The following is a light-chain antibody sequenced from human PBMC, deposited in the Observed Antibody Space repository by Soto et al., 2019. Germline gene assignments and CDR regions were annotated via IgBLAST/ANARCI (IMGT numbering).Light chain of an antibody. J-gene: IGKJ4*01. Sequence: EIVMTQSPATLSVSPGERATLSCRASQSVSSNLAWYQQKPGQAPRLLIYGASTRATGIPARFSGSGSGTEFTLTISSLQSEDFAVYYCQQYNNWPPLTSGGGTKGEIK. CDR3: QQYNNWPPLT. CDR1: QSVSSN. CDR2: GAS. V-gene: IGKV3-15*01.